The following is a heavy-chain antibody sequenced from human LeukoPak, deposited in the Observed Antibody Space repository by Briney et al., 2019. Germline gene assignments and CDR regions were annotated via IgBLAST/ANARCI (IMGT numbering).Heavy chain of an antibody. CDR1: GGSISSSSYS. CDR2: IYYTGST. J-gene: IGHJ5*02. CDR3: ARVPVNIWENWFDP. Sequence: SSETLSLTCTVSGGSISSSSYSWGWIRQPPGKGLEWIGNIYYTGSTYYNPSLKSRVTISVDTSKNQFSLKLSSVTAADTAAYYCARVPVNIWENWFDPWGQGTLVTVSS. V-gene: IGHV4-39*07. D-gene: IGHD1-26*01.